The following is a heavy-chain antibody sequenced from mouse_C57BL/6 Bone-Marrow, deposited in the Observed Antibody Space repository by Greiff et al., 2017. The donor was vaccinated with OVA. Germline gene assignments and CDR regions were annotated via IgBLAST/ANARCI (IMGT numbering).Heavy chain of an antibody. J-gene: IGHJ1*03. CDR3: AVGSYYGSSYWYIDV. V-gene: IGHV5-17*01. Sequence: EVQVVESGGGLVKPGGSLKLSCAASGFTFSDYGMHWVRQAPEKGLEWVAYISSGSSTTYYTDTVKGRFTISRDNAKNTLFLQMTSLRSEDTAMYYCAVGSYYGSSYWYIDVWGTGTTVTVSS. D-gene: IGHD2-10*01. CDR1: GFTFSDYG. CDR2: ISSGSSTT.